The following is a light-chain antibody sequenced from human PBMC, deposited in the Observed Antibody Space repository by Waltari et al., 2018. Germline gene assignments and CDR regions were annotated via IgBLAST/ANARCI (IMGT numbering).Light chain of an antibody. V-gene: IGKV1-39*01. CDR1: QSINTY. Sequence: DIQMTQSPSSLSASVGDRVTITCRASQSINTYLNWYQQKPGKAPKLLIYAASSLQSGVPLRFSGRGSWTDFTLTITSLQREDFATYYCQQSYNTPYTFGQGTKLDIK. CDR3: QQSYNTPYT. CDR2: AAS. J-gene: IGKJ2*01.